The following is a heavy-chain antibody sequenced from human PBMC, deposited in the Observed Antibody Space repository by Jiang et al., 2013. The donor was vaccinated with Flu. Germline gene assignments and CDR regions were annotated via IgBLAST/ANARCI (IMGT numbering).Heavy chain of an antibody. Sequence: VQLVESGGGLVQPGGSVRLSCAASGFTFSSYAMSWVRQAPGKGLEWVSGISGSGGTTYYADSVKGRFTISRDKSKSTLYLQMNSLRAEDTAIYYCAKRRWDSGDSYDYWGQGTLVTVSS. CDR1: GFTFSSYA. V-gene: IGHV3-23*04. CDR2: ISGSGGTT. J-gene: IGHJ4*02. CDR3: AKRRWDSGDSYDY. D-gene: IGHD4-17*01.